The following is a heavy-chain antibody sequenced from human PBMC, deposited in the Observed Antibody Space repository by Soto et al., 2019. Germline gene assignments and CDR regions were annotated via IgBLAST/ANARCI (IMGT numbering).Heavy chain of an antibody. Sequence: QVQLQESGPGLVKPSETLSLTCTVSGGSVSSASFYWNWIRQPPGKGLEWIGYISYSVSTNYNPSLRSRVTISVDTSKNQFSLRLTSATAADTAVYYCARGDAINWFDSWGQGTRVTVSS. CDR1: GGSVSSASFY. CDR2: ISYSVST. D-gene: IGHD2-2*01. CDR3: ARGDAINWFDS. J-gene: IGHJ5*01. V-gene: IGHV4-61*01.